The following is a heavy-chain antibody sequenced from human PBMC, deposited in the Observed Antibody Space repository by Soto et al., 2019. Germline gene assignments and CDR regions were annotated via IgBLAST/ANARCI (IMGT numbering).Heavy chain of an antibody. CDR2: IFHSGNA. D-gene: IGHD2-2*01. Sequence: PSGTLSLTCAVSGGSIRNVYWSWIRQPPGKGLEWIGFIFHSGNAKYNPSLKSRVTISVDTSKNQFSLSLDSVTAADTAVYFCARAHAPTRTFDFWGQGTLVTLSS. J-gene: IGHJ4*01. CDR3: ARAHAPTRTFDF. V-gene: IGHV4-59*01. CDR1: GGSIRNVY.